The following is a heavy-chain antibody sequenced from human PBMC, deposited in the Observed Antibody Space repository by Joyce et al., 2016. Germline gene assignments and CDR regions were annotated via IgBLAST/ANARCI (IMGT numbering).Heavy chain of an antibody. CDR3: ARDSPLTY. V-gene: IGHV1-2*02. CDR2: ISPNSGDT. J-gene: IGHJ4*02. CDR1: GYTFTGYY. Sequence: QVQLVQSGAEVKQPGASVKVSCKASGYTFTGYYIHGVRQAPGQGLEWMGCISPNSGDTNYAQKFQGRVSMTRDMSISTAYMELSGLMSDDTAVYYCARDSPLTYWGQGTLLAVSS.